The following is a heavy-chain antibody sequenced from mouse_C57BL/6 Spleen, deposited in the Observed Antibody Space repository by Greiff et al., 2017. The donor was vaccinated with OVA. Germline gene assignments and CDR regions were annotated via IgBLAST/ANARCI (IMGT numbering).Heavy chain of an antibody. Sequence: QVQLKQPGAELVKPGASVKVSCKASGYTFTSYWMHWVKQRPGQGLEWIGRIHPSDSATNYNQKFKGKATLTVDTSSSTAYMQLSRLTSEDSAVYDCAPQLGQGGWLAYWGQGTLVTVSA. D-gene: IGHD4-1*02. CDR3: APQLGQGGWLAY. V-gene: IGHV1-74*01. CDR2: IHPSDSAT. J-gene: IGHJ3*01. CDR1: GYTFTSYW.